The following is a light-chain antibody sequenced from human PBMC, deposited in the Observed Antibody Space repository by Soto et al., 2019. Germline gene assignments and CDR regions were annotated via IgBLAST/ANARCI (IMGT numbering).Light chain of an antibody. CDR3: HQYGTAPLT. V-gene: IGKV3-20*01. J-gene: IGKJ3*01. CDR2: GAS. Sequence: EVVLTQSLGTLSLSPGERATLSCRASQSVAANYLAWYQQKRGQAPRLLIYGASSRATGIPDRFSGSGSGTDFTLTISRLEREDFSVYYCHQYGTAPLTFGPGTKVDIK. CDR1: QSVAANY.